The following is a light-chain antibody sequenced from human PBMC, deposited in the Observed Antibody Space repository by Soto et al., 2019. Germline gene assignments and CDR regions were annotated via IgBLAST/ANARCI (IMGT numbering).Light chain of an antibody. CDR2: DAS. V-gene: IGKV3-11*01. CDR3: RHRSYPFT. CDR1: QSVDSY. Sequence: IVLTQSPVTLSLSPKERATLSCRASQSVDSYLAWYQQKPGQAPRLLIYDASNRATGIPARFSGSGSGTDFTLTISSLEPEDFAIYYCRHRSYPFTFGQGTRLEIK. J-gene: IGKJ5*01.